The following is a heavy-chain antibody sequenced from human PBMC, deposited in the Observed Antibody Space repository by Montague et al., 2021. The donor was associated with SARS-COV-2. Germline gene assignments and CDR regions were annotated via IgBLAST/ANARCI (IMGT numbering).Heavy chain of an antibody. Sequence: SLRLSCAASGLTFYTHWMTWVRQAPGKGLEWVARIDGNGGTYYVDSVKGRFTISRDNPRTSLYLQMNSLRADDTAVYYCARDFWGPQNWGQGTLVTVSS. CDR3: ARDFWGPQN. V-gene: IGHV3-7*01. J-gene: IGHJ4*02. CDR2: IDGNGGT. D-gene: IGHD3-16*01. CDR1: GLTFYTHW.